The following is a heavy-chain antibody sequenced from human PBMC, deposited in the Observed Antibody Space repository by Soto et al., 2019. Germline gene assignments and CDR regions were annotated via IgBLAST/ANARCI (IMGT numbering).Heavy chain of an antibody. J-gene: IGHJ4*02. CDR2: ISGSGGST. Sequence: GGSLRLSCAASGFTFSSYVMSWVRQAPGKGLEWVSAISGSGGSTYYADSVKGRFTISRDNSKNTLYLQMNSLRAEDTAVYYCAKKDDGSGSYIYWGQGTLVTVSS. V-gene: IGHV3-23*01. CDR1: GFTFSSYV. D-gene: IGHD3-10*01. CDR3: AKKDDGSGSYIY.